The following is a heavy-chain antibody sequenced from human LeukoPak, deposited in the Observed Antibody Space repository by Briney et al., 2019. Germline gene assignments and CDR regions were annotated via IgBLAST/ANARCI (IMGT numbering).Heavy chain of an antibody. Sequence: GASVKVSCKASGYTFTSYAMNWVRQAPGQGLEWMGWINTNTGNPTYAQGFTGRFVFSLDTSVSTAYLQISSLKAEDTAVYYCARDIGRVRCSSTSCYRSLDAFDIWGQGTMVTVSS. CDR3: ARDIGRVRCSSTSCYRSLDAFDI. D-gene: IGHD2-2*01. J-gene: IGHJ3*02. CDR1: GYTFTSYA. V-gene: IGHV7-4-1*02. CDR2: INTNTGNP.